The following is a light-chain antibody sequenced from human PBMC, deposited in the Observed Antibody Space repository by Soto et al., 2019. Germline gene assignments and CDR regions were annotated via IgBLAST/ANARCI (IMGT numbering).Light chain of an antibody. CDR2: KVS. Sequence: DVVMTQSPLSLPVTLGQPASISCRSSRSLVHSDGNSYLNWFQQRPGQSPRRLIYKVSYRDSGVPDRFSGSGSGADFTLRISRVETEDVGVYYCMQATYWPWTFGQGTKVEI. CDR1: RSLVHSDGNSY. V-gene: IGKV2-30*02. J-gene: IGKJ1*01. CDR3: MQATYWPWT.